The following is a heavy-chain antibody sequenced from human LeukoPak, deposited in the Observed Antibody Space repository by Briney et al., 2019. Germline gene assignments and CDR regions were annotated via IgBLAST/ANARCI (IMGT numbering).Heavy chain of an antibody. CDR1: GYTFTSYG. Sequence: GASVKVSCKASGYTFTSYGISWVRQAPGQGLEWMGWISAYNGNTNYAQKLRGRVTMTTDTSTSTAYMELRSLRSDDTAVYYCARDRGVYGQWLDLDYWGQGTLVTVSS. CDR3: ARDRGVYGQWLDLDY. J-gene: IGHJ4*02. V-gene: IGHV1-18*04. CDR2: ISAYNGNT. D-gene: IGHD6-19*01.